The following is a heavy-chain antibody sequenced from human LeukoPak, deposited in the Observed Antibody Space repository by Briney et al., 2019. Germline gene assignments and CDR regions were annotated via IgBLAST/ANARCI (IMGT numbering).Heavy chain of an antibody. Sequence: ASVKVSCKASGYTFTSYGISWVRQAPGQGLEWMGWISAYNGNTNYAQKLQGRVTMTTDTSTSTAYMELRSLRSDYTAVYYCARGHTVLLWFGELLTLDYWGQGTLVTVSS. CDR3: ARGHTVLLWFGELLTLDY. CDR2: ISAYNGNT. J-gene: IGHJ4*02. D-gene: IGHD3-10*01. CDR1: GYTFTSYG. V-gene: IGHV1-18*01.